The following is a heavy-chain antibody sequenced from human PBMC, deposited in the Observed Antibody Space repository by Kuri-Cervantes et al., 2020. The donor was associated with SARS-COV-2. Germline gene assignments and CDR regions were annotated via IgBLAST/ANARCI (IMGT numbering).Heavy chain of an antibody. J-gene: IGHJ4*02. D-gene: IGHD2-15*01. CDR1: GFTFDDYA. CDR3: AKDPHGIVVVVAAIDQ. Sequence: SLKISCAASGFTFDDYAMHWVRQAPGKGLEWVSGISWNSGSIGYADSVKGRFTISRDNSKNTLYLQMDRLRPDDTAVYYCAKDPHGIVVVVAAIDQWGQGTLVTVSS. CDR2: ISWNSGSI. V-gene: IGHV3-9*01.